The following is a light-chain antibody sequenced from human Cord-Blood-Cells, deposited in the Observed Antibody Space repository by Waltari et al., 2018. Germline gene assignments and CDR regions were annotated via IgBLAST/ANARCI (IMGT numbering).Light chain of an antibody. CDR1: SSDVGGYNY. CDR3: SSYAGSNNLV. Sequence: PPSASGSPGQSVTISCPGTSSDVGGYNYVSWYQQHPGKAPKLMIYEVSKRPSGVPDRFSGSKSGNTASLTVSGLQAEDEADYYCSSYAGSNNLVFGGGTKLTVL. J-gene: IGLJ2*01. CDR2: EVS. V-gene: IGLV2-8*01.